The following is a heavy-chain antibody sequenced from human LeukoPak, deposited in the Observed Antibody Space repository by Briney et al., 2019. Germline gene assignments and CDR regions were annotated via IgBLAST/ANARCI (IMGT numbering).Heavy chain of an antibody. D-gene: IGHD5-18*01. CDR2: ISSTSSYI. V-gene: IGHV3-21*01. Sequence: GGSLRLSCAASGFTFGSYGMTWVRQAPGKGLEWVSSISSTSSYIYYADSVRGRFSISRDNAKNSLYLQMNSLRAEDTAVYYCAREYSYGFDYWGQGTLVTVFS. J-gene: IGHJ4*02. CDR3: AREYSYGFDY. CDR1: GFTFGSYG.